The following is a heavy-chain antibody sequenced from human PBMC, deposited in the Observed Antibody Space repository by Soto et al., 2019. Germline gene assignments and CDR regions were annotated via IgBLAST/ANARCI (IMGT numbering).Heavy chain of an antibody. D-gene: IGHD3-10*01. J-gene: IGHJ5*02. CDR2: IYYSGST. Sequence: PSETLSLTCTVSGGSISSSSYYWGWIRQPPGKGLEWIGSIYYSGSTYYNPSLKSRVTISVDTSKNQFSLKLSSVTAADTAVYYCAGEVITMVRGDPNWFDPWGQGTLVTVSS. CDR1: GGSISSSSYY. V-gene: IGHV4-39*01. CDR3: AGEVITMVRGDPNWFDP.